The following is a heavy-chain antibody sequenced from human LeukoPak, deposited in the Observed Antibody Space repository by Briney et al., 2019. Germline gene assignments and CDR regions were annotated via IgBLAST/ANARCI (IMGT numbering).Heavy chain of an antibody. J-gene: IGHJ5*02. Sequence: PLETLSLTCTVSGASVTIDYWSWIRQPPGKGLEWIGHISNSGRTTYKSSLKSRVTISLDTSRNQFSLKLTSVTAADTAIYYRTRHYDSDSSGDPDWFDPWGQGTLVTVSS. CDR3: TRHYDSDSSGDPDWFDP. CDR2: ISNSGRT. V-gene: IGHV4-59*08. CDR1: GASVTIDY. D-gene: IGHD3-22*01.